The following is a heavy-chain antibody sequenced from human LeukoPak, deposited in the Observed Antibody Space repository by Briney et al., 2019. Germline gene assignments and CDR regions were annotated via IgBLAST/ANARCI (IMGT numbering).Heavy chain of an antibody. Sequence: ASVKVSCKASGYTFTSYGISWVRQAPGQGLEWMGWISAYNGNTNYAQKPQGRVTMTTDTSTSTAYMELSSLRSEDTAVYYCARCRYYDSSGYYYYGMDVWGQGTTVTVSS. CDR2: ISAYNGNT. CDR1: GYTFTSYG. V-gene: IGHV1-18*01. J-gene: IGHJ6*02. D-gene: IGHD3-22*01. CDR3: ARCRYYDSSGYYYYGMDV.